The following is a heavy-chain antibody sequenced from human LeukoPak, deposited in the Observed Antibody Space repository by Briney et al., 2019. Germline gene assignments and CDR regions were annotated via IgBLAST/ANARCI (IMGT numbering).Heavy chain of an antibody. CDR1: GFTFSSYA. V-gene: IGHV3-23*01. CDR2: ITDSGGST. Sequence: GGSLRLSCAASGFTFSSYAMSWVRQAPGKGLEWVSSITDSGGSTYYADSVKGRFTISRDNSKNTLYLQMNSLKGDDTAVYYCAKDSAFYYIDVWGKGTTVIISS. CDR3: AKDSAFYYIDV. J-gene: IGHJ6*03. D-gene: IGHD3-10*01.